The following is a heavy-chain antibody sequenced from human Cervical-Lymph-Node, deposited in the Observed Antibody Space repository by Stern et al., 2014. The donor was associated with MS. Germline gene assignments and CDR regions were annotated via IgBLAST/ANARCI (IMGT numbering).Heavy chain of an antibody. Sequence: VQLVQSGAEVKKPGESLKISCKGSGYSFTANWIAWVRQMPGKGLEWMGISYPGNYDTRSSPSFQGQVTISADKSISTACLQWSSLKASDTAMYYCARDYGDYAFDYWGQGTLVTVSS. V-gene: IGHV5-51*01. CDR3: ARDYGDYAFDY. J-gene: IGHJ4*02. CDR1: GYSFTANW. D-gene: IGHD4-17*01. CDR2: SYPGNYDT.